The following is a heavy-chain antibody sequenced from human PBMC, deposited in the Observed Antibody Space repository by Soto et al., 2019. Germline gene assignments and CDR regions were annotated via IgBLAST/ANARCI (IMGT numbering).Heavy chain of an antibody. Sequence: QVQLVQSGAEVKKPGSSVKVSCKASGGTFSSYTISWVRQAPGQGLEWMGRIIPILGIANYAQKFQGRVTITADKSTSTAYMELSSLRSEDTAVYCCARVVVAADYYYYYMDVWGKGTTVTVSS. J-gene: IGHJ6*03. V-gene: IGHV1-69*02. CDR2: IIPILGIA. CDR1: GGTFSSYT. D-gene: IGHD2-15*01. CDR3: ARVVVAADYYYYYMDV.